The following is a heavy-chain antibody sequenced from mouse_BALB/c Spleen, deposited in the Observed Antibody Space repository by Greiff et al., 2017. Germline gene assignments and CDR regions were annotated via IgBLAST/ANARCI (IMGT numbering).Heavy chain of an antibody. J-gene: IGHJ1*01. V-gene: IGHV5-17*02. CDR1: GFTFSSFG. Sequence: EVKLMESGGGLVQPGGSRKLSCAASGFTFSSFGMHWVRQAPEKGLEWVAYISSGSSTIYYADTVKGRFTISRDNPKNTLFLQMTSLRSEDTAMYYCAVATRYFDDWGEGTTVTVSS. D-gene: IGHD1-1*01. CDR2: ISSGSSTI. CDR3: AVATRYFDD.